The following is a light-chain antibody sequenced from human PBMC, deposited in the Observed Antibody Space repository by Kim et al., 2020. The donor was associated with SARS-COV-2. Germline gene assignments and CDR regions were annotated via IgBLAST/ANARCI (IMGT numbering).Light chain of an antibody. V-gene: IGKV4-1*01. J-gene: IGKJ2*03. CDR1: QTVLYNSNNKNY. CDR2: WAS. CDR3: QQYYSTPPS. Sequence: RATLNCKSRQTVLYNSNNKNYLAWYQQKPVQAPKLLIYWASIRESGVSDRFSGSGSETDFTLTISSLQAEDVAVYYCQQYYSTPPSFGQGTTLEI.